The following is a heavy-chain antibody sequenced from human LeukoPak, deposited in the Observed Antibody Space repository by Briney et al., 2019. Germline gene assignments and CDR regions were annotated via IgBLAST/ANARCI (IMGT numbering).Heavy chain of an antibody. Sequence: ASVKVSCKASGYTFTSYYMHWVRQAPGKGLEWMGVINPSGGSTSYAQKFQGRVTMTRDTSTSTVYMELSSLRSEDTAVYYCARGTGIAAAVTSLFQYWGQGTLVTVSS. CDR2: INPSGGST. V-gene: IGHV1-46*01. CDR1: GYTFTSYY. CDR3: ARGTGIAAAVTSLFQY. J-gene: IGHJ1*01. D-gene: IGHD6-13*01.